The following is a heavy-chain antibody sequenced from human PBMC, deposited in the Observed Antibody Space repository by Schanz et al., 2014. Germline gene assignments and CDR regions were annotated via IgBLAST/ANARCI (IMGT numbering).Heavy chain of an antibody. CDR1: GFSFSDYY. CDR2: ISDSGTYT. J-gene: IGHJ5*02. V-gene: IGHV3-11*06. CDR3: ARPALWFGDNCVDP. Sequence: QVHLLESGGGLVEPGGSLRLSCAASGFSFSDYYMSWIRQAPGKGLEWISYISDSGTYTNYADSVKGRFTISRDNAKNTLYLRMNSLRAEDTAVYYCARPALWFGDNCVDPWGQGTLVTVSS. D-gene: IGHD3-10*01.